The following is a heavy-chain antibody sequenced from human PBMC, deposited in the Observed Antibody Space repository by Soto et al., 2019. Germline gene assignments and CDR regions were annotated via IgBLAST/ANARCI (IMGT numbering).Heavy chain of an antibody. D-gene: IGHD2-2*01. J-gene: IGHJ6*02. CDR3: ARERSVGYCITATCPKPFYYYTMDV. Sequence: QVQLVQSGAEVKKPGSSLKVSCKASGVTFTNYAFSWVRQAPGQGLEWMGGIIPVFGTPDYAQKVQGRVTITADESTRTASMELSSLRSDDTAVYYCARERSVGYCITATCPKPFYYYTMDVCDQGTTVAV. V-gene: IGHV1-69*12. CDR1: GVTFTNYA. CDR2: IIPVFGTP.